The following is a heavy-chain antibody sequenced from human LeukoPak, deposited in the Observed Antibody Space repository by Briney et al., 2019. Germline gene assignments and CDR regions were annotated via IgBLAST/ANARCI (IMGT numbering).Heavy chain of an antibody. Sequence: GGSLRLSCAASGFPFNSYWMTWVRQAPGKGLEWVANIKEDGSEKYYVDSVKGRFAISRDNAKNSLYLQMNSLRAEDTAVYYCARDGWYSQAFDIWGQGTMVTVSS. CDR1: GFPFNSYW. J-gene: IGHJ3*02. CDR2: IKEDGSEK. V-gene: IGHV3-7*01. CDR3: ARDGWYSQAFDI. D-gene: IGHD6-19*01.